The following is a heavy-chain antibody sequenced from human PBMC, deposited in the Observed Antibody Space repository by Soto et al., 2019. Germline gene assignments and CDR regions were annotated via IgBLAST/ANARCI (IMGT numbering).Heavy chain of an antibody. D-gene: IGHD1-7*01. V-gene: IGHV3-11*01. J-gene: IGHJ6*03. CDR1: GFTFSDYY. CDR2: ISSSGSTI. CDR3: ARKGRELRIYYYYYMDV. Sequence: GGSLRLSCAASGFTFSDYYMSWIRQAPGKGLEWVSYISSSGSTIYYADPVKGRFTISRDNAKNSLYLQMNSLRAEDTAVYYCARKGRELRIYYYYYMDVWGKGTTVTVSS.